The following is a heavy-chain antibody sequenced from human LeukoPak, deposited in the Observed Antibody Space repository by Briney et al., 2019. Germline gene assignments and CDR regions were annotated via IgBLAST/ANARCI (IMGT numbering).Heavy chain of an antibody. D-gene: IGHD7-27*01. J-gene: IGHJ4*02. CDR2: IYPGDSDT. CDR1: GYSFTSYW. CDR3: ARRVYLTGDGDYFDY. Sequence: GESLKISCKGSGYSFTSYWIGWVRRMPGKGLEWMGIIYPGDSDTRYSPSFQGQVTISADKSISTAYLQWSSLKASDTAMYYCARRVYLTGDGDYFDYWGQGTLVTVSS. V-gene: IGHV5-51*01.